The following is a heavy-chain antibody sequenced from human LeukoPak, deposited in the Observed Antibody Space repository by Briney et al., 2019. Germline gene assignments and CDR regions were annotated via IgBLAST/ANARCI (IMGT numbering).Heavy chain of an antibody. CDR3: ARGPDAFDI. CDR2: ISSSASTV. CDR1: GFTFSSYE. J-gene: IGHJ3*02. Sequence: GGSLRLSCAASGFTFSSYEMNWVRQAPGKGLEWVSYISSSASTVNYADSVKGRFTISRDNAKNSLYLQMNSLRAEDTAVYYCARGPDAFDIWGQGALLTVSS. V-gene: IGHV3-48*03.